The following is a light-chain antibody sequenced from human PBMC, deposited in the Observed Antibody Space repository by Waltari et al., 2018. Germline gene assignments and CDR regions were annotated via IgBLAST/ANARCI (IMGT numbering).Light chain of an antibody. CDR1: QSVGTY. Sequence: DIQMTQSPSSLSASVGDRVTITCRASQSVGTYVNWYQQKPGKAPKFLMYPASTRFIDSASGKDFTLTISSLQPEDFATYHCQQTYSTPWTFGQGTRVDIK. V-gene: IGKV1-39*01. CDR2: PAS. J-gene: IGKJ1*01. CDR3: QQTYSTPWT.